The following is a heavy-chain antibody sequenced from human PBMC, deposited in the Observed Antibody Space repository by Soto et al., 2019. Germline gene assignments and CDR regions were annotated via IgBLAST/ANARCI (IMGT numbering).Heavy chain of an antibody. D-gene: IGHD2-21*02. V-gene: IGHV1-69*13. Sequence: SVKVSCKASGGTFSSYAISWVRQAPGQGLEWMGGIIPIFGTANYAQKFQGRVTITADESTSTAYMELSSLRSEDTAVYYCARDGSHSGGDCYLSMDVWGQGTTVTVSS. J-gene: IGHJ6*02. CDR1: GGTFSSYA. CDR3: ARDGSHSGGDCYLSMDV. CDR2: IIPIFGTA.